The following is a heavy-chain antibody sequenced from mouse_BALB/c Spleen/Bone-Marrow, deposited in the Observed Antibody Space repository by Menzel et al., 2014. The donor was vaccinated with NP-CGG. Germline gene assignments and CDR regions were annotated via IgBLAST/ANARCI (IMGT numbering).Heavy chain of an antibody. V-gene: IGHV14-3*02. D-gene: IGHD1-1*02. Sequence: EVKLVESGAELVKPGASVKLSCTASGFNIKDTYIRWVKQRPEQGLEWIGRIDPANEHTKYDPNFQGKATITADTSSNTAYLQLSSLTSEDTAVYYCASLTGTFDYWGQGSTLTVSS. CDR2: IDPANEHT. CDR1: GFNIKDTY. CDR3: ASLTGTFDY. J-gene: IGHJ2*01.